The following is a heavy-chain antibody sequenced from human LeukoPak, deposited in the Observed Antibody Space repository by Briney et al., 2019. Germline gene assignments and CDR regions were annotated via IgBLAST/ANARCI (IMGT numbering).Heavy chain of an antibody. CDR3: ARGPSIAVFDY. V-gene: IGHV3-30*03. J-gene: IGHJ4*02. CDR2: ISYDGSNK. CDR1: GFTFSSYG. Sequence: GGSLRLSCAASGFTFSSYGMHWVRQAPGKGLEWVAVISYDGSNKYYADSVKGRFTISRDNSKNTLYLQMNSLRAEDTAVYYCARGPSIAVFDYWGQGTLVTVSS. D-gene: IGHD6-19*01.